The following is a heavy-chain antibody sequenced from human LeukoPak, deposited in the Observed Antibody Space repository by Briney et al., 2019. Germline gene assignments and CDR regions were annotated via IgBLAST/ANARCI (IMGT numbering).Heavy chain of an antibody. CDR2: IKQDGSDK. CDR3: ARDEWAGTVAY. D-gene: IGHD6-19*01. J-gene: IGHJ4*02. V-gene: IGHV3-7*01. Sequence: GGSLRLSCAASGFTFTDYAMNWVRQAPGKGLEWVANIKQDGSDKYYVDSVKGRFTISRDNAKNSLFLQMDSLRAEDTAVYYCARDEWAGTVAYWGQGTLVTVSS. CDR1: GFTFTDYA.